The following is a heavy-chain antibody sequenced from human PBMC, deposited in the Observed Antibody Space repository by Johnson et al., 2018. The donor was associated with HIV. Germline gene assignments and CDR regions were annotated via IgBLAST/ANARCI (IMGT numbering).Heavy chain of an antibody. CDR3: AGGRNGRNAFDI. D-gene: IGHD2-8*01. V-gene: IGHV3-11*04. CDR2: ISWSGRTI. CDR1: GFTFSDYY. Sequence: QVQLVESGGGLVKPGGSLRLSCAASGFTFSDYYMTWIRQAPGKGLEWISYISWSGRTIYYADSVKGRFTISRDNSKKSLFLQVNSLRAEDTAVYYCAGGRNGRNAFDIWGQGTMVTVSS. J-gene: IGHJ3*02.